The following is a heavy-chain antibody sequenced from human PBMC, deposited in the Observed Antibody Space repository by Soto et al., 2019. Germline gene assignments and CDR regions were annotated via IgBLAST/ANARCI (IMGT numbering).Heavy chain of an antibody. CDR3: ARIPARERVYFDWLTYPSYYYYGMDV. V-gene: IGHV1-18*01. D-gene: IGHD3-9*01. J-gene: IGHJ6*02. CDR1: GYTFTSYG. CDR2: ISAYNGNT. Sequence: ASVKVSCKASGYTFTSYGISWVRQAPGQGLEWMGWISAYNGNTNYAQKLQGRVTMTTDTSTSTAYMELRSLRSDDTAVYYCARIPARERVYFDWLTYPSYYYYGMDVWGQGTTVTVSS.